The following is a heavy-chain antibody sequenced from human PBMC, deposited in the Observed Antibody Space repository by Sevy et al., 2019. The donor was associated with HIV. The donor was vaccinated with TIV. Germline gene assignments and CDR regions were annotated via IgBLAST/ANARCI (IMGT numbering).Heavy chain of an antibody. D-gene: IGHD3-9*01. CDR3: ARDRYPLDY. J-gene: IGHJ4*02. Sequence: SETLSLTCTVSGGSISSYYWSWIRQPPGKGLEWIGYIYYSGSTNYNPSLKSRVTISVDTSKNQFSLKLSSVTAADTAVYYCARDRYPLDYWGQRTLVTVSS. V-gene: IGHV4-59*01. CDR2: IYYSGST. CDR1: GGSISSYY.